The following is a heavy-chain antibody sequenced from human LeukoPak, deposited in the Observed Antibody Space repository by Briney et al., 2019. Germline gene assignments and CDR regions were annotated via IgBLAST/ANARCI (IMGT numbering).Heavy chain of an antibody. Sequence: PSETLSLTCTVSGGSISTYYWSWIRRPPGKGLEWIGYVLHSGSTKSNPSLKSRVSISVDTSKNEISLKMRSVTAADTAVYYCARVGIRASGMPNWFDSWGQGTLVTVSS. J-gene: IGHJ5*01. CDR1: GGSISTYY. CDR2: VLHSGST. D-gene: IGHD6-13*01. V-gene: IGHV4-59*01. CDR3: ARVGIRASGMPNWFDS.